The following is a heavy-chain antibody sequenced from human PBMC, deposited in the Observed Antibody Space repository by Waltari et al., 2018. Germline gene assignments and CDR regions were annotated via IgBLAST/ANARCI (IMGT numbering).Heavy chain of an antibody. V-gene: IGHV1-69*01. Sequence: QVQLVQSGAEVKKPGSSVKVSCKASGGTFSSYAISWVRQAPGQGLEWMGGIIPIFGTANYAQKLQGRVTITADESTSTAYMELSSLRSEDTAMYYCARDGTMVRGVIPLYYYDGMDVWGQGTTVTVSS. CDR3: ARDGTMVRGVIPLYYYDGMDV. CDR2: IIPIFGTA. D-gene: IGHD3-10*01. CDR1: GGTFSSYA. J-gene: IGHJ6*02.